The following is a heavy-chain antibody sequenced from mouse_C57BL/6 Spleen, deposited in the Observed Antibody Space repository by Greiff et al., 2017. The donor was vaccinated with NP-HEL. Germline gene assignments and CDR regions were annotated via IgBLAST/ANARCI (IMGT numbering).Heavy chain of an antibody. J-gene: IGHJ4*01. Sequence: EVQGVESGPGMVKPSQSLSLTCTVTGYSITSGYDWHWIRHFPGNKLEWMGYISYSGSTNYNPSLKSRISITHDTSKNHYFLKLNSVTTEDTATYYSASSSGYAMDYWGQGTSVTVSS. D-gene: IGHD3-2*02. CDR1: GYSITSGYD. CDR3: ASSSGYAMDY. CDR2: ISYSGST. V-gene: IGHV3-1*01.